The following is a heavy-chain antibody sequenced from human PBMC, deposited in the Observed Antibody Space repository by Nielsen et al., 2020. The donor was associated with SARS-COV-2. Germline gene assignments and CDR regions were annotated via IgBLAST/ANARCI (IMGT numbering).Heavy chain of an antibody. D-gene: IGHD3-16*02. J-gene: IGHJ4*02. CDR3: AKLGSDHALRLTYYFDY. Sequence: GGSLRLSCAASGFTFSSYAMSWVRQAPGKGLEWVSAISGSGGSTYYADSVKGRFTISRDNSKNTLYLQMNSLRAEDTAVYYCAKLGSDHALRLTYYFDYWGQGTLVTVSS. CDR1: GFTFSSYA. V-gene: IGHV3-23*01. CDR2: ISGSGGST.